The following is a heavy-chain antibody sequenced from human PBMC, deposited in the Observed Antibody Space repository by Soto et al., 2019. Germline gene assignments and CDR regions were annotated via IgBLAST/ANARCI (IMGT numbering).Heavy chain of an antibody. V-gene: IGHV4-39*01. D-gene: IGHD3-22*01. CDR2: IFYSGTT. CDR3: ARMNYYDTSVYPFDS. J-gene: IGHJ4*02. CDR1: GGSISSSSYY. Sequence: PSETLSLTCTVSGGSISSSSYYWGWIRQPPGKGLEWIGSIFYSGTTYYNPSLKSRVTISVDTSKNQFSLKLSSVTAADTAVYYCARMNYYDTSVYPFDSWGQGMMVTVSS.